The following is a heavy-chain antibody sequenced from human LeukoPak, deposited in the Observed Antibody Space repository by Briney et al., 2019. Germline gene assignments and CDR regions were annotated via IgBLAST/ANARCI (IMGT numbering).Heavy chain of an antibody. CDR2: ISAYNGNT. Sequence: ASVKVSRKASGYTFTSYGISWVRQAPGQGLEWMGWISAYNGNTDYAQKLQGRVTMTTDTSTSTAYMELRSLRSDDTAVYYCARFYYYDSSGYYFDYWGQGTLITVSS. CDR3: ARFYYYDSSGYYFDY. CDR1: GYTFTSYG. V-gene: IGHV1-18*01. D-gene: IGHD3-22*01. J-gene: IGHJ4*02.